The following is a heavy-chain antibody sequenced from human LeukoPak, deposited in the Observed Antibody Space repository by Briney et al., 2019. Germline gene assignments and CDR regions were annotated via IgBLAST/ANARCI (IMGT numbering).Heavy chain of an antibody. V-gene: IGHV1-69*05. CDR2: IIPIFGTA. D-gene: IGHD2-2*01. CDR1: GGTFSSYA. J-gene: IGHJ4*02. Sequence: SVKVSCKASGGTFSSYAVSWVRQAPGQGLEWMGGIIPIFGTANYAQKFQGRVTITTDESTSTAYMELSSLRSEDTAVYYCASDACSSTSCSDYWGQGTLVTVSS. CDR3: ASDACSSTSCSDY.